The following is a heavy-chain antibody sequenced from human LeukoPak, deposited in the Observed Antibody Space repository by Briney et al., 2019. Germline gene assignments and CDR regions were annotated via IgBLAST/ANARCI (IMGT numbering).Heavy chain of an antibody. CDR2: IESSSRFI. V-gene: IGHV3-21*01. J-gene: IGHJ5*02. D-gene: IGHD1-26*01. CDR3: ARDSDAWSNWFDT. CDR1: GLTLRDYK. Sequence: PGGSLRLSCEASGLTLRDYKLNWVRQAPGKGLEWVSSIESSSRFIYYADSVKGRFTISRDNAKNSLRLQMNSLRAEDTAVYYSARDSDAWSNWFDTWGQGTLVTVSS.